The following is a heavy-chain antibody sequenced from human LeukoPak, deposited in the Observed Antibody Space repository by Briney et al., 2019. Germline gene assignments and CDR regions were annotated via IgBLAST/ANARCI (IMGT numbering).Heavy chain of an antibody. CDR2: IYTDDQT. D-gene: IGHD6-19*01. Sequence: PGGSLRHSSAAPGFTVTSNYMNRVRQAPGKGLEWLSVIYTDDQTYYADAAKSRFIVSRDISKNTLYLQVNNVTAEETAIYYCAREVANGASYSSAWSVWGQGTTVSVSS. J-gene: IGHJ6*02. CDR3: AREVANGASYSSAWSV. V-gene: IGHV3-53*01. CDR1: GFTVTSNY.